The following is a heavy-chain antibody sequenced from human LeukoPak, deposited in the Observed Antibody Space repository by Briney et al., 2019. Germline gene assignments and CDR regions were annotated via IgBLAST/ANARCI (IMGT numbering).Heavy chain of an antibody. CDR3: ARKDRYYYYMDV. J-gene: IGHJ6*03. Sequence: PSETLSLTCAVYGGSFSGYYWSWIRQPPGKGLEWIGEINHSGSTNYNPSLKSRVTMSVDTSKNQFSLKLSSVTAADTAVYYCARKDRYYYYMDVWGKGTTVTVSS. CDR2: INHSGST. CDR1: GGSFSGYY. V-gene: IGHV4-34*01.